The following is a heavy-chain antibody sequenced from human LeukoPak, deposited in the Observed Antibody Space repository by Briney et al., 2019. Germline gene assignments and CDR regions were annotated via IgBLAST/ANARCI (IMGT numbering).Heavy chain of an antibody. CDR1: GGSISSGGYY. J-gene: IGHJ6*02. D-gene: IGHD5-18*01. CDR3: ARWREDTKTNYYYYGMDV. V-gene: IGHV4-31*03. CDR2: IYYSGST. Sequence: SETLSLTCTVSGGSISSGGYYWSWIRQHPGKGLEWLGYIYYSGSTYYNPSLKSRVTISVDTSKNQFSLKLSSVTAADTAVYYCARWREDTKTNYYYYGMDVWGQGTTVTVSS.